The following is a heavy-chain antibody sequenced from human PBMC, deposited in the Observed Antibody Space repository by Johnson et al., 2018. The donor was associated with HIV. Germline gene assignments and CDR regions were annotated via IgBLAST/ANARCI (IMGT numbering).Heavy chain of an antibody. CDR3: ARDLPLIHTVTSHRGAFDI. CDR2: IYSGGST. V-gene: IGHV3-23*04. CDR1: GFTFIRYA. Sequence: VQLVESGGGSGQQGGSLRLSCAASGFTFIRYAMSWVRQAPGKGLEWVSAIYSGGSTYYADPVKGRFTISRDNSKNTLYLQMNSLRAEDTAVYYCARDLPLIHTVTSHRGAFDIWGQGTMVTVSS. D-gene: IGHD4-11*01. J-gene: IGHJ3*02.